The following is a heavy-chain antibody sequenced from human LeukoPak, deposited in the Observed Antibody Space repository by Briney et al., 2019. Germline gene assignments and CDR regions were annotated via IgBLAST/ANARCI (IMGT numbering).Heavy chain of an antibody. J-gene: IGHJ5*02. V-gene: IGHV3-30*02. Sequence: GGSLRLSCAASGAASGFTFSSYSMHWVRQAPGKGLEWVAFIRNDGTNKYYADSVRGRFTISRDNSKNTVYLQMNSLRAEDTAVYYCARDQFGYNNAWYGVDPWGQGTLVTVSS. CDR3: ARDQFGYNNAWYGVDP. CDR1: GFTFSSYS. D-gene: IGHD6-19*01. CDR2: IRNDGTNK.